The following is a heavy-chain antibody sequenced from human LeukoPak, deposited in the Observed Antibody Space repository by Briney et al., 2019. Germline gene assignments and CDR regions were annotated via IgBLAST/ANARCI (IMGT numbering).Heavy chain of an antibody. J-gene: IGHJ5*02. CDR3: ARGGGVLWFGEFIHGNWFDP. V-gene: IGHV4-59*12. D-gene: IGHD3-10*01. CDR2: IYYSGST. CDR1: GGSISSYY. Sequence: SETLSLTCTVSGGSISSYYWSWIRQPPGKGLEWIGYIYYSGSTNYNPSLKSRVTISVDTSKNQFSVNMSSVTGADTAVSYCARGGGVLWFGEFIHGNWFDPWGQGTLVTVSS.